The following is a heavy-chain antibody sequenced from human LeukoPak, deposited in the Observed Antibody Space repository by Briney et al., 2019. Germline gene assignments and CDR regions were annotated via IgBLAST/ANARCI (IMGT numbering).Heavy chain of an antibody. CDR3: AKDLVLRYFDWLLGYYFDY. V-gene: IGHV3-23*01. Sequence: SGGSLRLSCAASGFTFSNYGMHWVRQAPGKGLEWVSAISGSGGSTYYADSVKGRFTISRDNSKNTLYLQMNSLRAEDTAVYYCAKDLVLRYFDWLLGYYFDYWGQGTLVTVSS. CDR1: GFTFSNYG. CDR2: ISGSGGST. J-gene: IGHJ4*02. D-gene: IGHD3-9*01.